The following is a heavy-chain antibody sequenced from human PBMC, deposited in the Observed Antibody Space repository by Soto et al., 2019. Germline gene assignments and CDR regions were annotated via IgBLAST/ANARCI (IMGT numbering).Heavy chain of an antibody. D-gene: IGHD2-8*01. Sequence: GGSLRLSCAASGFTFSSYSMNWVRQAPGKGLEWVSYISSSSTIYYADSVKGRFTISRDNAKNSLYLQMNSLRAEDTAVYYCARGTKQYYCTNGVCYLDYWGQGTLVTVS. J-gene: IGHJ4*02. CDR2: ISSSSTI. V-gene: IGHV3-48*01. CDR1: GFTFSSYS. CDR3: ARGTKQYYCTNGVCYLDY.